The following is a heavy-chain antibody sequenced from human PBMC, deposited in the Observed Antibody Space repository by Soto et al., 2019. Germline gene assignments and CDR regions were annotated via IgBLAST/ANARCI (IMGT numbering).Heavy chain of an antibody. J-gene: IGHJ6*02. V-gene: IGHV4-39*01. CDR3: ARQLYSSSWYYRYYGMDV. CDR1: GGSISSSSYY. CDR2: IYYSGST. Sequence: SETLSLTCTVSGGSISSSSYYWGWIRQPPGKGLEWIGSIYYSGSTYYNPSLKSRVTISVDTSKNQFSLKLSSVTAADTAVYYCARQLYSSSWYYRYYGMDVWGQGTTVTVSS. D-gene: IGHD6-13*01.